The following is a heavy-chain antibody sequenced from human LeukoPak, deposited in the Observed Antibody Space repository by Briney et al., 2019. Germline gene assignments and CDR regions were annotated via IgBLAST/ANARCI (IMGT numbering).Heavy chain of an antibody. V-gene: IGHV4-34*01. Sequence: SQTLSLTCAVYGGSFSGYYWSWISQPPGKGLEWSGEINHSGSTNYNPSLKSRVTISVDTSKNQFSLKLSSVTAADTAVYYCARGLGTVVVIAATPNGMDVWGQGTTVTVSS. CDR1: GGSFSGYY. D-gene: IGHD2-15*01. J-gene: IGHJ6*02. CDR2: INHSGST. CDR3: ARGLGTVVVIAATPNGMDV.